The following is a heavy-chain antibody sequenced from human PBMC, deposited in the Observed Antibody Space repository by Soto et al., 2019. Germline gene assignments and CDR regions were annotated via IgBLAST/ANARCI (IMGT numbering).Heavy chain of an antibody. CDR3: ARCIQGDYYYGMDV. CDR1: GHTFYSHS. J-gene: IGHJ6*02. D-gene: IGHD5-18*01. CDR2: INADYGNT. Sequence: QAQLVQSGAEVRKPGASVKVSCKASGHTFYSHSISWVRQAPGQGLEWMGRINADYGNTQYAQKFRGRVTMTTDTSTTTVYMELTNLRSDDTAVYYCARCIQGDYYYGMDVWGQGTTVTVSS. V-gene: IGHV1-18*01.